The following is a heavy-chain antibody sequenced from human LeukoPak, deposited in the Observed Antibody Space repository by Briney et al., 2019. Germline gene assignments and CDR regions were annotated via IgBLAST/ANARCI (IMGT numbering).Heavy chain of an antibody. V-gene: IGHV4-28*05. D-gene: IGHD1-14*01. CDR3: ARKPDSRNWFDP. CDR2: IYYDGSI. Sequence: SETLSLTGAVSGFSIRSSNWWGWIRQPPGKGLEWIAYIYYDGSIYYNPSLRSRVTMSVDTSKNQFSLRLNSVTAVDTAVSYCARKPDSRNWFDPWGQGTLVIVSS. CDR1: GFSIRSSNW. J-gene: IGHJ5*02.